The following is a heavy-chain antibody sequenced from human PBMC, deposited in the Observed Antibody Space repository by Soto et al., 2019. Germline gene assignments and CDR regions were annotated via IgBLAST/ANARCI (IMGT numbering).Heavy chain of an antibody. V-gene: IGHV3-23*01. J-gene: IGHJ6*02. CDR3: AKGDYGSGSYYNAFYYYGMDV. CDR1: GFTFSSYA. Sequence: LRLSCAASGFTFSSYAISWVRQSRCKGLDWVSAISGSGGSTYYADSVKGRFTISRDNSKNTLYLQMNSLRAEDTAVYYCAKGDYGSGSYYNAFYYYGMDVWGQGTTVTVSS. D-gene: IGHD3-10*01. CDR2: ISGSGGST.